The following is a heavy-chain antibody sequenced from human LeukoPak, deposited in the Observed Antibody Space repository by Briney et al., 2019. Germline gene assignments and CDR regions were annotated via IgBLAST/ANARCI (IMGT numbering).Heavy chain of an antibody. CDR2: IYWDDDK. D-gene: IGHD6-13*01. V-gene: IGHV2-5*02. Sequence: ESGPTLVKPTQPLTLTCTFSGFSLSTSGVAVGWIRQPPGEALEWLALIYWDDDKRYSASLKTRLSITKDTSKNQVVLTMTNLDPVDTSTYYCANKPSVAGIFDYWGQGALVTVSS. CDR3: ANKPSVAGIFDY. CDR1: GFSLSTSGVA. J-gene: IGHJ4*02.